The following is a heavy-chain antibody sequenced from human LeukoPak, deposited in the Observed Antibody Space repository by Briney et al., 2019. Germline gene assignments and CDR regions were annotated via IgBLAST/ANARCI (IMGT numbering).Heavy chain of an antibody. CDR3: ARVEEWLTSHY. J-gene: IGHJ4*02. Sequence: ASVKVSCKASGYTFTSYYMHWVRQAPGQGLEWMGIINPSGGSTSYAQEFQGRVTMTRDTSTSTVYMELSSLRSEDTAVYYCARVEEWLTSHYWGQGTLVTVSS. D-gene: IGHD3-3*01. CDR2: INPSGGST. CDR1: GYTFTSYY. V-gene: IGHV1-46*01.